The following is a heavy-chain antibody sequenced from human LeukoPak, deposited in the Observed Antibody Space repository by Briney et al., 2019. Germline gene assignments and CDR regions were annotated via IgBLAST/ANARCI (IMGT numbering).Heavy chain of an antibody. J-gene: IGHJ4*02. Sequence: GGSLRLSCAASGLSFSSYGMHWVRQGPGKGLEWVAAISPDGDNEYYADSVRGRITISRDNSKNTLYLQMNSLTTDDTAVYYCAKDGPYTSSFDYWGQGTLVTVSS. V-gene: IGHV3-30*18. D-gene: IGHD6-13*01. CDR1: GLSFSSYG. CDR2: ISPDGDNE. CDR3: AKDGPYTSSFDY.